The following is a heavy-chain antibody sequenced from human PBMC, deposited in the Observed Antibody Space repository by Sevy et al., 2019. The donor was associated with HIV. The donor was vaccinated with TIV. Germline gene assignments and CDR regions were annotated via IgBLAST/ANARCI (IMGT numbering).Heavy chain of an antibody. D-gene: IGHD6-13*01. CDR1: GFTFGDYC. J-gene: IGHJ4*02. CDR3: TRWKAAQSIFDY. V-gene: IGHV3-49*04. CDR2: LKSDVYGGTV. Sequence: GGYLRLSCTASGFTFGDYCMSWVRQAPGKGLEWVAFLKSDVYGGTVDHAASVRGRFVISRDDSKTIAYLQMNDLKTEETGVYHCTRWKAAQSIFDYWGQGALVYVSS.